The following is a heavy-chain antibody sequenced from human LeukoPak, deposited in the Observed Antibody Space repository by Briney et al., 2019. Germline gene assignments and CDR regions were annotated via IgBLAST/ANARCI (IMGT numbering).Heavy chain of an antibody. V-gene: IGHV3-33*01. CDR2: IWYDGSNK. D-gene: IGHD3-22*01. J-gene: IGHJ4*02. CDR3: ARGVDYYENSGTIDY. CDR1: GSTFSDYG. Sequence: GGSLRLSCTASGSTFSDYGMHWVRQPPGKGLEWLAIIWYDGSNKTYEDSVKGRFTISRDNSKNTLYLQMNSLRAEDTAVYYCARGVDYYENSGTIDYWGQGTLVTVSS.